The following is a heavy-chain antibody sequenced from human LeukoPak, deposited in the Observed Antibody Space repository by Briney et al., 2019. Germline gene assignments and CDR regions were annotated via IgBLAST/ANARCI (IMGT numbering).Heavy chain of an antibody. CDR1: GFTFSSYW. Sequence: GGSLRLSCAASGFTFSSYWMSWVRQAPGKGLEWVANIEQDGSEKYYVDSVKGRFTISRDNAKNSLYLQMNSLRAEDTAVYYCARDPTRYCSGGSCFSGGIDFWGQGTLVTVSS. D-gene: IGHD2-15*01. J-gene: IGHJ4*02. CDR2: IEQDGSEK. V-gene: IGHV3-7*01. CDR3: ARDPTRYCSGGSCFSGGIDF.